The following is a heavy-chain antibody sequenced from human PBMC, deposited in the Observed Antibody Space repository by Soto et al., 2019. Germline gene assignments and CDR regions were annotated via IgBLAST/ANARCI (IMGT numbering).Heavy chain of an antibody. CDR3: ARRFYDFWSGYDFPVYFDY. J-gene: IGHJ4*02. Sequence: SETLSLTCTVSGGSISSSSYYWGWIRQPPGKGLEWIGSIYYSGSTYYNPSLKSRATISVDTSKNQFSLKLSSVTAADTAVYYCARRFYDFWSGYDFPVYFDYWGQGTLVTVSS. CDR1: GGSISSSSYY. D-gene: IGHD3-3*01. V-gene: IGHV4-39*01. CDR2: IYYSGST.